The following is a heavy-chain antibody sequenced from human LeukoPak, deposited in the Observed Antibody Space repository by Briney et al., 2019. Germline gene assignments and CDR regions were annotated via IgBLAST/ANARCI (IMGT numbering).Heavy chain of an antibody. Sequence: ASVKVSCKASGGTFSSYAINWVRQAPGQGLEWMGGIIPIFDTTNYAQNFQGRVTITADKSTNTAYMELSSLRSEDTAVYYCARVRNSGFRYVDSWGQGTLVTVSS. CDR3: ARVRNSGFRYVDS. J-gene: IGHJ4*02. CDR1: GGTFSSYA. V-gene: IGHV1-69*06. D-gene: IGHD5-12*01. CDR2: IIPIFDTT.